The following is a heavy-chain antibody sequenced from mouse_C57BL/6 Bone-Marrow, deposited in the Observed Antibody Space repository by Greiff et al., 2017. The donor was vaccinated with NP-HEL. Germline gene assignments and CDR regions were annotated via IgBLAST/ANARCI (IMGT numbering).Heavy chain of an antibody. CDR1: GFTFSSYT. CDR3: ARNLAWFAY. Sequence: EVMLVESGGGLVKPGGSLKLSCAASGFTFSSYTMSWVRQTPEKRLEWVATISGGGGNTYYPDSVKGRFTISRDNAKNTLYLQMSSLRSEDTALYYCARNLAWFAYWGQGTLVTVSA. V-gene: IGHV5-9*01. CDR2: ISGGGGNT. J-gene: IGHJ3*01.